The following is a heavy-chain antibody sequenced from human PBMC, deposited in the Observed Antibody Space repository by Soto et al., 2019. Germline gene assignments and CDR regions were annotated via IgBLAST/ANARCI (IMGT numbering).Heavy chain of an antibody. CDR2: INSDGSST. CDR3: ARGRYYDSSGYYYPPRPFDY. D-gene: IGHD3-22*01. Sequence: PGGSLRLSCAASGFTFSSYWMHWVRQAPGKGLVWVSRINSDGSSTSYADSVKGRFTISRDNAKNTLYLQMNSLRAEDTAVYYCARGRYYDSSGYYYPPRPFDYWAQGT. J-gene: IGHJ4*02. CDR1: GFTFSSYW. V-gene: IGHV3-74*01.